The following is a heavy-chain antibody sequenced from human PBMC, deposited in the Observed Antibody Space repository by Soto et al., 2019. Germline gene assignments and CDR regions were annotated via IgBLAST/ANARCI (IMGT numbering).Heavy chain of an antibody. Sequence: GASVKVSCKAPGYTFTSYAMHWVRQAPGQRLEWMGWIVVGSGNTNYAQKFQERVTITRDMSTSTAYMELSSLRSEDTAVYYCADYDFWSGADYYYGMDVWGQGTTVTVSS. D-gene: IGHD3-3*01. CDR2: IVVGSGNT. CDR1: GYTFTSYA. V-gene: IGHV1-58*02. J-gene: IGHJ6*02. CDR3: ADYDFWSGADYYYGMDV.